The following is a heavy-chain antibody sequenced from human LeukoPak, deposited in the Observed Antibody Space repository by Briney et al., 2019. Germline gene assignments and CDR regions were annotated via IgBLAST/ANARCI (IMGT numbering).Heavy chain of an antibody. Sequence: APVKVSCKASGYTFTGYYMHWVRQAPGQGLEWMGWINPNRGGTNYAQKFQGRVTMTRDTSISTAYMELSRLRSDDTAVYYCAREGRGCSSTSCYQDYWGQGTLVTVSS. J-gene: IGHJ4*02. D-gene: IGHD2-2*01. V-gene: IGHV1-2*02. CDR3: AREGRGCSSTSCYQDY. CDR2: INPNRGGT. CDR1: GYTFTGYY.